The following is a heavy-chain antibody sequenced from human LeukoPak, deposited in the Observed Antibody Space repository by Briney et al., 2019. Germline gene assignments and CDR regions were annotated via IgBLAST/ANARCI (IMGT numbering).Heavy chain of an antibody. CDR1: GYTFTGYY. Sequence: GASVKVSCKASGYTFTGYYMHWVRQAPGQGLEWMGWINPNSGGTNYAQKFQGRVTMTGDTSINTAYMELSRLRSDDTAVYYCAISFGELSYGMDVWGQGTTVTVSS. V-gene: IGHV1-2*02. CDR2: INPNSGGT. J-gene: IGHJ6*02. D-gene: IGHD3-10*01. CDR3: AISFGELSYGMDV.